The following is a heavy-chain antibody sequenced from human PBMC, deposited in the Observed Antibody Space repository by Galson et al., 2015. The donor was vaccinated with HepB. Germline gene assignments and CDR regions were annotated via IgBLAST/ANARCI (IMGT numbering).Heavy chain of an antibody. CDR1: GYSFTSYW. D-gene: IGHD5-12*01. CDR3: ARTFSYDLHNPYDYYYGMDA. Sequence: QSGAEVKKPGESLRISCKGSGYSFTSYWISWVRQMPGKGLEWMGRIDPSDSYTNYSPSFQGHVTISADKSISTAYLQWSSLKASDTAMYYCARTFSYDLHNPYDYYYGMDAWGQGTTVTVSS. V-gene: IGHV5-10-1*01. CDR2: IDPSDSYT. J-gene: IGHJ6*02.